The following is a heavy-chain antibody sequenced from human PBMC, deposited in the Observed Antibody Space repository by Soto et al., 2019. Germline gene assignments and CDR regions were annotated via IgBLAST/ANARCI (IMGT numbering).Heavy chain of an antibody. Sequence: GGSLRLSCAASGFTFSSYAMHWVRQAPGKGLEYVSAISSNGGSTYYANSVKGRFTISRDNSKNTLYLQMGSLRAEDMAVYYCAREGHIVATISAFDIWGQGTMVTVSS. CDR2: ISSNGGST. J-gene: IGHJ3*02. D-gene: IGHD5-12*01. V-gene: IGHV3-64*01. CDR3: AREGHIVATISAFDI. CDR1: GFTFSSYA.